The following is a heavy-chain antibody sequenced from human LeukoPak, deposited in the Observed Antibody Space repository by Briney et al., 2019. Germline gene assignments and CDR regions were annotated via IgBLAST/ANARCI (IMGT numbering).Heavy chain of an antibody. V-gene: IGHV4-4*07. CDR1: GGSISSYC. Sequence: TQTLSLTCTVSGGSISSYCWSWIRQHAGNGLEWIGRIYTSGSTNYNPSLKSRVTMSVDTSKNQFSLKLRSVTPADPAVYYCARSPRRVDVFDPWGQGTLVTVSS. J-gene: IGHJ5*02. D-gene: IGHD2-15*01. CDR3: ARSPRRVDVFDP. CDR2: IYTSGST.